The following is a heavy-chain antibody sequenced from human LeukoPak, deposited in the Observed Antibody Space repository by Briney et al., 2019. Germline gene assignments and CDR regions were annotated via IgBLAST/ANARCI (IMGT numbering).Heavy chain of an antibody. J-gene: IGHJ4*02. D-gene: IGHD3-22*01. Sequence: GGSLRLSCAASGFTFSDYYMSWIRQAPGKGLEWVSYISSSGSTIYYADSVKGRFTISRDNAKNSLYLQMNSLRAEDTAVYYCARAVNTMIVVFDYWGQGTLVTVSS. V-gene: IGHV3-11*01. CDR1: GFTFSDYY. CDR2: ISSSGSTI. CDR3: ARAVNTMIVVFDY.